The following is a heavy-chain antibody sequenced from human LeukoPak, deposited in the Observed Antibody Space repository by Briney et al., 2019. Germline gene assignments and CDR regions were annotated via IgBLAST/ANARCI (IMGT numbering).Heavy chain of an antibody. J-gene: IGHJ6*03. CDR3: TTDPRITVAGTGYYYYYMDV. D-gene: IGHD6-19*01. CDR1: GGTFSNYA. Sequence: SVKVYCKASGGTFSNYALNWLRQSTGHALDSMGRIIPIVETANYAQKFQGRVTISTDESTSTVFMELHSLRSEDTAVYYCTTDPRITVAGTGYYYYYMDVWGKGTTVTVSS. V-gene: IGHV1-69*05. CDR2: IIPIVETA.